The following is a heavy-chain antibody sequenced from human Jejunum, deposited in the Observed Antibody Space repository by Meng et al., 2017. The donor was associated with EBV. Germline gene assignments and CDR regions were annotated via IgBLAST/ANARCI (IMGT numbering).Heavy chain of an antibody. Sequence: PRLQASGPGPVKPSEPLPLPCTVSGGSISSSSYYWGWIRQPPGKGLEWIGTYYNSGSTYYNPSLKSRVTISVDTSKNQFSLKLISVTAADTAAYYCARQGPSGRTFDYWGQGTLVTVSS. CDR2: YYNSGST. D-gene: IGHD1-26*01. CDR1: GGSISSSSYY. CDR3: ARQGPSGRTFDY. V-gene: IGHV4-39*01. J-gene: IGHJ4*02.